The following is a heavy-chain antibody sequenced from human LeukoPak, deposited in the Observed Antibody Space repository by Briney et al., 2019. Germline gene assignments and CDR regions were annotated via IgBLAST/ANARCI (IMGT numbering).Heavy chain of an antibody. CDR3: ARTYDGDMDV. J-gene: IGHJ6*03. D-gene: IGHD3-16*01. CDR1: GDSVSSNSES. CDR2: TYYRSKWYN. Sequence: SQTLSLTCVISGDSVSSNSESWNWIRQSPSRGLEWLGRTYYRSKWYNDYAVSVKSRITINPDTSKNQFSLQLNSVTPEDTAVYYWARTYDGDMDVWGKGTTVTVSS. V-gene: IGHV6-1*01.